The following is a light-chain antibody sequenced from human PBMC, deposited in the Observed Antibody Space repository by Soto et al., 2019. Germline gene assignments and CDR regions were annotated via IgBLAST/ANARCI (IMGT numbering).Light chain of an antibody. CDR3: GSYSTSSSLYV. CDR2: EVS. J-gene: IGLJ1*01. V-gene: IGLV2-14*01. Sequence: QSALTQPASVSGSLGQSITISCIGTGSDVGGFNYVSWYQKHPGKAPKLIIFEVSNRPSRISNRFSGSKSGSTASLTISGLQSEDEADYYCGSYSTSSSLYVFGTGTKVTVL. CDR1: GSDVGGFNY.